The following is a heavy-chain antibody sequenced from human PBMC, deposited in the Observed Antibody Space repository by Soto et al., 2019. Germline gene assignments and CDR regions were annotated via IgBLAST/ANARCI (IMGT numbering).Heavy chain of an antibody. CDR2: ISGSGGST. J-gene: IGHJ4*02. CDR1: GFTFSSYA. V-gene: IGHV3-23*01. CDR3: ARLPGGTAPRPAY. Sequence: QPGGSMRLSCAASGFTFSSYAMSWVRQAPGKGLEWVSAISGSGGSTHYADSVKGRFTISRGNSKNTLYLQMNSLRAEGTALYYGARLPGGTAPRPAYWGQGTPVTVSS. D-gene: IGHD6-6*01.